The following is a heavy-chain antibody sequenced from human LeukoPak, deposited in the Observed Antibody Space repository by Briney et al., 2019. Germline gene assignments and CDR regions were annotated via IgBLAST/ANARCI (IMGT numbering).Heavy chain of an antibody. Sequence: ASVKVSCKASGYTFTSYGTSWVRQAPGQGLEWMGWISAYNGNTNYAQKLQGRVTMTTDTSTSTAYMELRSLRSDDTAVYYCAITDAHSSSCVYWGQGTLVTVSS. CDR2: ISAYNGNT. J-gene: IGHJ4*02. CDR3: AITDAHSSSCVY. D-gene: IGHD6-6*01. V-gene: IGHV1-18*01. CDR1: GYTFTSYG.